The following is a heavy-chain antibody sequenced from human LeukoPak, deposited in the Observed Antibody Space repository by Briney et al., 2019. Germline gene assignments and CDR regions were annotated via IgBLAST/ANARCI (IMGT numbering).Heavy chain of an antibody. CDR3: ARGGISSSWYFFRPFDY. D-gene: IGHD6-13*01. CDR1: GGSFSGYY. CDR2: INHSGST. Sequence: SETLSLTCAVYGGSFSGYYWSWIRQPPGKGLEWIGEINHSGSTNYNPSLKSRVTISVDTSKNQFSLKLSSVTAADTAVYYCARGGISSSWYFFRPFDYWGQGTLVTVSS. J-gene: IGHJ4*02. V-gene: IGHV4-34*01.